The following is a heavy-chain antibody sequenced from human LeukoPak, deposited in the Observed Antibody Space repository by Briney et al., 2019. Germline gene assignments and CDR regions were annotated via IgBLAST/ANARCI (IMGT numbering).Heavy chain of an antibody. J-gene: IGHJ3*02. CDR3: ARDHHRRLYDSQARDTFDI. V-gene: IGHV3-48*01. D-gene: IGHD3-22*01. CDR1: GSIFSSYS. Sequence: PGESLRLSCAASGSIFSSYSMNWVRQAPGKGLEWVSYISSSSSPIYYADSVKGRFTISRDNARNSLYLQMNSLRAEDTAVYYCARDHHRRLYDSQARDTFDIWGQGTMVTVSS. CDR2: ISSSSSPI.